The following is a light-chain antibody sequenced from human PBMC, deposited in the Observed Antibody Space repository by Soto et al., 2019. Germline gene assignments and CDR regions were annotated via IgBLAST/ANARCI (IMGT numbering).Light chain of an antibody. Sequence: EIVMTQSPATLSVSPGEGATLSCRASQSVSTKLAWYQQKPGQAPRLIIYGASTRATGIPARFSGSGSGTEFTLTISSLQSEDFAVYYCQQYNNWPRTFGQGTKVDIK. J-gene: IGKJ1*01. CDR3: QQYNNWPRT. CDR2: GAS. CDR1: QSVSTK. V-gene: IGKV3-15*01.